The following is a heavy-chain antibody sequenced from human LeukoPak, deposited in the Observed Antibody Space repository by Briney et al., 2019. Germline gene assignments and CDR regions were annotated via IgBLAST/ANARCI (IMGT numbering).Heavy chain of an antibody. Sequence: GGSLRLSCAASGFTVSSNYMSWVRQAPGKGLEWVSVIYSGGSTYYADSVKGRFTISRDNSKNTLYLQMNSLRAEDTDVYYCAREKGIAVAGTFYYYYYYMDVWGKGTTVTVSS. V-gene: IGHV3-53*01. CDR3: AREKGIAVAGTFYYYYYYMDV. D-gene: IGHD6-19*01. J-gene: IGHJ6*03. CDR2: IYSGGST. CDR1: GFTVSSNY.